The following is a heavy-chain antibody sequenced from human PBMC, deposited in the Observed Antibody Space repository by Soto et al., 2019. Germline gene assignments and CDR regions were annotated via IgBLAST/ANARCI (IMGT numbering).Heavy chain of an antibody. J-gene: IGHJ6*02. CDR1: GFTFSSYS. CDR3: AKVEYSSSSWLGYYYYGMDV. V-gene: IGHV3-23*01. CDR2: ISGSGGST. Sequence: GGSLRLSCAASGFTFSSYSMSWVRQAPGKGLEWVSAISGSGGSTYYADSVKGRFTISRDNSKNTLYLQMNSLRAEDTAVYYCAKVEYSSSSWLGYYYYGMDVWGQGTTVTVSS. D-gene: IGHD6-6*01.